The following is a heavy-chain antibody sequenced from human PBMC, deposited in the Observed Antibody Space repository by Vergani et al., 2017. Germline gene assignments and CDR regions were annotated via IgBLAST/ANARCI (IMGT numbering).Heavy chain of an antibody. CDR3: ARDRGGWNDAFDI. CDR2: IYYSGST. CDR1: GGSISSYY. V-gene: IGHV4-59*01. D-gene: IGHD3-10*01. Sequence: QLQLQESGPGLVKPSETLSLTCTVSGGSISSYYWSWIRQPPGKGLEWIGYIYYSGSTNYNPSLKSRVTISVDTSKNQFSLKLSSVTAADTAVYYCARDRGGWNDAFDIWGQGTMVTVSS. J-gene: IGHJ3*02.